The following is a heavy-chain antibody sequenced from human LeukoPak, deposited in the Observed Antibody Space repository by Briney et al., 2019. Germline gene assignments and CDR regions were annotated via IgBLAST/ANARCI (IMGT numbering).Heavy chain of an antibody. V-gene: IGHV3-7*03. CDR3: VRRDIYTTSSWGAFDI. CDR1: GFTFSSYW. CDR2: IKQDGSEK. Sequence: GGSVRLSCAASGFTFSSYWMSWVRQAPGKGLEWVANIKQDGSEKYYVDSVKGRFTISRDNAKNSLYLQMNSLRTDDTALYYCVRRDIYTTSSWGAFDIWGQGTLVTVSS. J-gene: IGHJ3*02. D-gene: IGHD6-6*01.